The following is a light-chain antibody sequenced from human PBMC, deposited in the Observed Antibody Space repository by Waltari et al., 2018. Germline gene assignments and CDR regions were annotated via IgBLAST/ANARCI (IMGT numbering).Light chain of an antibody. V-gene: IGKV3-15*01. Sequence: ETLMTQSPATLSVSPGNRANLSCRASQRVGSNLAWYLQRPGQPPRLLIYGASTRATGVPARFSGSGSGTELTLTISSLQSEDFGIYYCQQYNDWPHTFGPGTKVDIK. J-gene: IGKJ3*01. CDR2: GAS. CDR1: QRVGSN. CDR3: QQYNDWPHT.